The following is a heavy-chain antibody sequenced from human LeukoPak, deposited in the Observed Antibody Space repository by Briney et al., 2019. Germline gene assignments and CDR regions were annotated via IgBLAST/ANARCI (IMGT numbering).Heavy chain of an antibody. D-gene: IGHD3-10*01. Sequence: GESLKISCKASGYSFTSYWIGWVRQMPGKGLEWMGIIYPGDSDTRYSPSFQSHVTTSADKSISTAYLQWSSLKASDTAMYYCASTLYGSGSYYYYGMDVWGQGTTVTVSS. CDR1: GYSFTSYW. V-gene: IGHV5-51*01. J-gene: IGHJ6*02. CDR3: ASTLYGSGSYYYYGMDV. CDR2: IYPGDSDT.